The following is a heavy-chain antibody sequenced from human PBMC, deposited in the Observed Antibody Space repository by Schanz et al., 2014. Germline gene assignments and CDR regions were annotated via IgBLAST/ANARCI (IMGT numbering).Heavy chain of an antibody. CDR2: IIPILGIA. Sequence: VQLEQSGAEVKKPGSSVKVSCNASGGTFSSYTISWVRQAPGQGLEWMGRIIPILGIANYAQKFQGRVTITADKSTFTAYMDVSSLRSEDTAVYYCASSGAGYSSSWDFDYWGQGTLVTVSS. CDR3: ASSGAGYSSSWDFDY. J-gene: IGHJ4*02. D-gene: IGHD6-13*01. V-gene: IGHV1-69*02. CDR1: GGTFSSYT.